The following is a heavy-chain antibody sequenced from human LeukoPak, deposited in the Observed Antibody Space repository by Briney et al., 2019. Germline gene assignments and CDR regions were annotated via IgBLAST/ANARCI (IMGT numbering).Heavy chain of an antibody. V-gene: IGHV4-31*03. D-gene: IGHD3-10*01. CDR1: GGSISSGSYY. CDR3: ARLYYGGYFFDY. Sequence: SETLSLTCTVSGGSISSGSYYWSWIRQHPGKGLEWIGYIYYSGSTYYNPSLKSRVIVSVDTSKNQFSLKLSSVTAADTAVYYCARLYYGGYFFDYWGQGTLVTVSS. J-gene: IGHJ4*02. CDR2: IYYSGST.